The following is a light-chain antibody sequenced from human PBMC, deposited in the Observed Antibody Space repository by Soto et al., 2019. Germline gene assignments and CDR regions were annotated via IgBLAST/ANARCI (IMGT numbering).Light chain of an antibody. CDR1: QSVYSSY. CDR2: GAS. CDR3: HQYDSSSWT. Sequence: EIVLTQSPGTLSLSPRERATVFCRASQSVYSSYLAWFQQKPGQAPRLLIYGASRRATGIPDRFSGSGSGTDFTLTITRLEPEDFAVYYCHQYDSSSWTFGQGTKVEI. V-gene: IGKV3-20*01. J-gene: IGKJ1*01.